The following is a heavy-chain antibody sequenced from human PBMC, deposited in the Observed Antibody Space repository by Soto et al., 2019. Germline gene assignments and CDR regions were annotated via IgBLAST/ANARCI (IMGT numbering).Heavy chain of an antibody. CDR2: IIPIFGTA. V-gene: IGHV1-69*13. D-gene: IGHD6-13*01. CDR3: ARDVWQQLPPLDP. J-gene: IGHJ5*02. Sequence: SVKVSCKASGGTFSSYAISWVRQAPGQGLEWMGGIIPIFGTANYAQKFQGRVTITADESTSTAYMELSSLRSEDTAVYYCARDVWQQLPPLDPWGQGTLVTVSS. CDR1: GGTFSSYA.